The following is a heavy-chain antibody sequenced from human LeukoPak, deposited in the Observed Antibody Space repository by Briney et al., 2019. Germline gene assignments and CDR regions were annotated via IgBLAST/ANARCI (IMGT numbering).Heavy chain of an antibody. CDR1: GGSISSDDYY. J-gene: IGHJ4*02. V-gene: IGHV4-30-4*01. CDR2: IYYSGTT. Sequence: SETLSLTCTVSGGSISSDDYYWSWIRQPPGKGLEWIGYIYYSGTTYYNPSLKSRVTISKDTSKNQFSLKLSSVTAADTAVYYCAREHILTGYYIGAFDYWGQGTLVSVSS. CDR3: AREHILTGYYIGAFDY. D-gene: IGHD3-9*01.